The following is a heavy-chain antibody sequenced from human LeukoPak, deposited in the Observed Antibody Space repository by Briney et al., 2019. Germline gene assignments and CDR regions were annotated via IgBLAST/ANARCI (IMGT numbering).Heavy chain of an antibody. CDR1: GFTFSSYAM. V-gene: IGHV4-4*02. D-gene: IGHD6-19*01. J-gene: IGHJ4*02. CDR2: IYHSGST. Sequence: GSLILSCAASGFTFSSYAMSWVSQPPGKGLEGIGEIYHSGSTNYNPSLKSRVTISVDKSKNQFSLKLSSVTAADTAVYYCARGGSGWYGPDYWGQGTLVTVSS. CDR3: ARGGSGWYGPDY.